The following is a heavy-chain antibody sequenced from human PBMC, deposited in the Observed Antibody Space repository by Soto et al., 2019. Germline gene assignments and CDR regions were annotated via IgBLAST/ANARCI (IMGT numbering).Heavy chain of an antibody. V-gene: IGHV4-34*01. J-gene: IGHJ6*02. CDR1: GGSFSGYY. CDR2: INHSGST. Sequence: SETLSLTCAVYGGSFSGYYWSWIRQPPGKGLEWIGEINHSGSTNYNPSLKSRVTISVDTSKNQFSLKLSSVTASDTAMYYCAAILTEEIWGQGTTVTVSS. CDR3: AAILTEEI. D-gene: IGHD3-9*01.